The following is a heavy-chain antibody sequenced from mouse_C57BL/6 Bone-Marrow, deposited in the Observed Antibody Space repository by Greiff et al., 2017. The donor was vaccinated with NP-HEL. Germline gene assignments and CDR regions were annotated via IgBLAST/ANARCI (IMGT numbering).Heavy chain of an antibody. CDR3: AREALLPAWFAY. J-gene: IGHJ3*01. CDR2: ISYDGSN. Sequence: EVQLQQSGPGLVKPSQSLSLTCSVTGYSITSGYYWNWIRQFPGNKLEWMGYISYDGSNNYNPSLKNRISITRDTSKNQFFLKLNSVTTEDTATYYCAREALLPAWFAYWGQGTLVTVSA. CDR1: GYSITSGYY. V-gene: IGHV3-6*01. D-gene: IGHD1-2*01.